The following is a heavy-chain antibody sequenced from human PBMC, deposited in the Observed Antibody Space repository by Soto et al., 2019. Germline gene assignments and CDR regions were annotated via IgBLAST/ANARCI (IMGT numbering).Heavy chain of an antibody. CDR2: IWYDGSNK. V-gene: IGHV3-33*01. J-gene: IGHJ4*02. D-gene: IGHD1-26*01. CDR3: ARDVGATDYYFDY. Sequence: GGSLRLSCAASGFTLSSYGMHWVRQAPGKGLEWVAVIWYDGSNKYYADSVKGRFTISRDNSKNTLYLQMNSLRAEDTAVYYCARDVGATDYYFDYWGQGTLVTVSS. CDR1: GFTLSSYG.